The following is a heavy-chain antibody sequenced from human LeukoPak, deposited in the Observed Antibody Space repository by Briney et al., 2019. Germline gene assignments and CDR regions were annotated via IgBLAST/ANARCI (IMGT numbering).Heavy chain of an antibody. Sequence: PGGSLRLSCAASGFTFSSYAMHWVRQAPGKGLEWVAFISYDGSNKYYADSVKGRFTISRDNSKNTLYLQMNSLRAEDTAVYYCARDMISYGSAKDYYYGMDVWGQGTTVTVSS. V-gene: IGHV3-30-3*01. CDR1: GFTFSSYA. D-gene: IGHD3-10*01. CDR2: ISYDGSNK. J-gene: IGHJ6*02. CDR3: ARDMISYGSAKDYYYGMDV.